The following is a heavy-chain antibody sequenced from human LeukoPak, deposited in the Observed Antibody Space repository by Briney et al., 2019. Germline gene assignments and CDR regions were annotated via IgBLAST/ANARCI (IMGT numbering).Heavy chain of an antibody. Sequence: ASVKVSCKASGYTFTSYDINWVRQATGQGLEWMGWMNPNSGNTGYAQKFQGRVTMTRNTSLSTAYMELSSLRSEDTAVYYCARDLTNSGWYWQMEAWGQGALVTVSS. CDR3: ARDLTNSGWYWQMEA. V-gene: IGHV1-8*01. D-gene: IGHD6-19*01. CDR2: MNPNSGNT. CDR1: GYTFTSYD. J-gene: IGHJ4*02.